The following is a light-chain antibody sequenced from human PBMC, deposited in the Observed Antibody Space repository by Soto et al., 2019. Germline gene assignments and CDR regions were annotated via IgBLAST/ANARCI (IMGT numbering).Light chain of an antibody. Sequence: EMVLTQSPGTLSLSPGERATLSCRASQSVSNNYLDWYQQKPGQAPRLLIYGASNRATGIPDRFSGSGSGTDFTLTISRLEPEDFAVYYCQQYGSSGTFGQGTKVDI. V-gene: IGKV3-20*01. J-gene: IGKJ1*01. CDR2: GAS. CDR3: QQYGSSGT. CDR1: QSVSNNY.